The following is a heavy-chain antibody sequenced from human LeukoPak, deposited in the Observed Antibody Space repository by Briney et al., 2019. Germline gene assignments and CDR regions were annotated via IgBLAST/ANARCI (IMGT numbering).Heavy chain of an antibody. CDR1: GFTFDKYW. CDR3: ASAGGDSRSPLPFYY. V-gene: IGHV3-7*03. D-gene: IGHD6-6*01. Sequence: PGGSLRLSCAASGFTFDKYWMSWVRQAPGKGLEWVANIKQDGSEKYYVDSVKGRFTISRDNAENSLFLQVNSLRAEDTAVYFCASAGGDSRSPLPFYYWGQGTLVTVSS. J-gene: IGHJ4*02. CDR2: IKQDGSEK.